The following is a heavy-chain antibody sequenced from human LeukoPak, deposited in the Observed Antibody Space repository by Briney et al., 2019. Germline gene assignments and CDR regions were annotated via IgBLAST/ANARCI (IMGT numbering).Heavy chain of an antibody. CDR1: GYTLTELS. J-gene: IGHJ6*03. D-gene: IGHD1-26*01. CDR3: ARGWEDRAHYYYYMDV. CDR2: FDPEDGET. V-gene: IGHV1-24*01. Sequence: ASVKVSCKVSGYTLTELSMHRVRQAPGKGLEWMGGFDPEDGETIYAQKFQGRVTMTEDTSTDTAYMELSSLRSEDTAVYYCARGWEDRAHYYYYMDVWGKGTTVTVSS.